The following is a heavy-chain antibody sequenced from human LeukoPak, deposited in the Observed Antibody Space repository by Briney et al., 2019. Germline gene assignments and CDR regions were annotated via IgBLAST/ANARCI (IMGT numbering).Heavy chain of an antibody. D-gene: IGHD6-13*01. Sequence: GGSLRLSCAASGFAFSSYNMNWVRQAPGKGLEWVSYISSSSSTIYYADSVKGRFTISRDNAKNSLYLQMNSLTAEDTAVYYCARGSSWHGRCHEYWGQGTLVTVSS. J-gene: IGHJ4*02. CDR1: GFAFSSYN. V-gene: IGHV3-48*04. CDR3: ARGSSWHGRCHEY. CDR2: ISSSSSTI.